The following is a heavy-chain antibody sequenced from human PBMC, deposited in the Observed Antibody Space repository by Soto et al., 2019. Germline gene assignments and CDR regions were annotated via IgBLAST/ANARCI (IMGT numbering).Heavy chain of an antibody. J-gene: IGHJ6*02. V-gene: IGHV3-23*01. CDR2: ISGSGGST. Sequence: PGGSLRLSCAASGFTFSSYAMSWVRQAPGKGLEWVSAISGSGGSTYYADSVKGRFTISRDNSKNTLYLQMNSLRAEDTAVYYCAKTFSSSSKDYYYGMDVWGQGTTVTVSS. CDR1: GFTFSSYA. D-gene: IGHD6-6*01. CDR3: AKTFSSSSKDYYYGMDV.